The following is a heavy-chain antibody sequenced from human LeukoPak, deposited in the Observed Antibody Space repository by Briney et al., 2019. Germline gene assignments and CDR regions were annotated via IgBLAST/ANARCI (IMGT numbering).Heavy chain of an antibody. J-gene: IGHJ4*02. CDR3: ARVGPQGWLGRQPNYFDY. V-gene: IGHV1-2*02. CDR1: GYTFTGYY. D-gene: IGHD6-19*01. Sequence: ASVKVSCKASGYTFTGYYMHWVLQAPGQGLEWMGWINPNSGGTNYAQKFQGRVTMTRDTSISTAYMELSRLRSDDTAVYYCARVGPQGWLGRQPNYFDYWGQGTLVTVSS. CDR2: INPNSGGT.